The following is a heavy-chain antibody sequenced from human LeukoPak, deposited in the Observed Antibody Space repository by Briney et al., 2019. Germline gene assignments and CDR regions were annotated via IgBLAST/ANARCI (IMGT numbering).Heavy chain of an antibody. CDR3: ARQSTSSSGNDY. CDR1: GYSLTSYW. V-gene: IGHV5-51*01. CDR2: IWPGDSET. Sequence: GESLKISCKGSGYSLTSYWIGWVRQMPGKGLEWMGIIWPGDSETRYSPSFQGQVTMSVDKSISTAYLQWSSLKASDTAMHFCARQSTSSSGNDYWGQGTLVTVSS. D-gene: IGHD6-19*01. J-gene: IGHJ4*02.